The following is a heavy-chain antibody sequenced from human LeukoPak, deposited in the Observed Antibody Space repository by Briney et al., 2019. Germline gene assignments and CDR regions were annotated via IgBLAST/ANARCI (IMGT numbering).Heavy chain of an antibody. V-gene: IGHV3-21*01. J-gene: IGHJ4*02. D-gene: IGHD3-10*01. Sequence: GGSLRLSCAASGFTFSSYSMNWVRQAPGKGLEWVSSISSSSSYIYYADLVKGRFTISRDNAKNSLYLQMNSLRAEDTAVYYCARDWIDYYGSGSYSGFDYWGQGTLVTVSS. CDR3: ARDWIDYYGSGSYSGFDY. CDR1: GFTFSSYS. CDR2: ISSSSSYI.